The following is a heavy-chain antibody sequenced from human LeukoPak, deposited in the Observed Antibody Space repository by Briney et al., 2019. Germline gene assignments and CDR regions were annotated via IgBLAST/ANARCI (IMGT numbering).Heavy chain of an antibody. CDR3: ARMLSLMSSIDY. CDR2: INHSGST. J-gene: IGHJ4*02. D-gene: IGHD2/OR15-2a*01. V-gene: IGHV4-34*01. CDR1: GGSFSGYY. Sequence: SETLSLTCAVYGGSFSGYYWSWIRQPPGKGLEWIGEINHSGSTNYNPSLKSRVTISVDTSKNQFSLKLSSVTAADTAVYYCARMLSLMSSIDYWGQGTLVTVSS.